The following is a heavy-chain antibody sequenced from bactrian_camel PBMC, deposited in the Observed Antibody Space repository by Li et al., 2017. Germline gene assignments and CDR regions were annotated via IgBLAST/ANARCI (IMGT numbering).Heavy chain of an antibody. CDR2: LNSDGGTT. CDR1: QWPYTSAC. V-gene: IGHV3S40*01. D-gene: IGHD5*01. CDR3: AIRRRYYGARCSMKTWEYVD. J-gene: IGHJ4*01. Sequence: DVQLVESGGGSVQAGGSLNLSCVVSQWPYTSACVGWFRQSPGKDREGDANLNSDGGTTYSDSVRGRFTISRDTAKNTLYLQMNLLKPEDTAVYYCAIRRRYYGARCSMKTWEYVDWGQGTQVTVS.